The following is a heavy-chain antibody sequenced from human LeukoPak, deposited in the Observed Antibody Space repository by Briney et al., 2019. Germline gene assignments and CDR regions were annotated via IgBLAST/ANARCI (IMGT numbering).Heavy chain of an antibody. V-gene: IGHV3-7*01. CDR3: ARDDPAGTLNY. Sequence: GGSLRLSCAASGFTFSSYWMSGVRQAPAKGLEWVANIKQDGSEKYYVDSVKGRFTISRDNAKNSLYLQMNSLRAEDTAVYYCARDDPAGTLNYWGQGSLVTVSS. CDR2: IKQDGSEK. J-gene: IGHJ4*02. CDR1: GFTFSSYW. D-gene: IGHD6-13*01.